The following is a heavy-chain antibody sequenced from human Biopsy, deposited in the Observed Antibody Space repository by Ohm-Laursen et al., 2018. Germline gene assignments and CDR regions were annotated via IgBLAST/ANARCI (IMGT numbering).Heavy chain of an antibody. Sequence: SLRLSYSAPEFTFSGYSMNWVRQAPGRGLEWVSYINVYSNKKYYADSVKGRFIVSRDNDKNSLYLQMNSLRAEDTAVYHCARSPGRDRMDVWGQGTTVIVSS. CDR1: EFTFSGYS. CDR3: ARSPGRDRMDV. V-gene: IGHV3-48*04. J-gene: IGHJ6*02. D-gene: IGHD1-14*01. CDR2: INVYSNKK.